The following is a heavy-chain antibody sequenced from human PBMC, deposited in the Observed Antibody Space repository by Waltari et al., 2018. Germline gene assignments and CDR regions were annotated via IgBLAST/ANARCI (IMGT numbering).Heavy chain of an antibody. V-gene: IGHV3-74*01. J-gene: IGHJ4*02. Sequence: EVQVVESGGGLVQPGGSLRLSCAASGFTVSRNWMHWVRQAPGKGLEGVSLINENGRTINYAGSVRGRFTISRDNTKNMLYLQMSSLRAEDTAIYYCARDFGGRNDYWGQGTLVTVSS. CDR2: INENGRTI. CDR1: GFTVSRNW. CDR3: ARDFGGRNDY. D-gene: IGHD2-15*01.